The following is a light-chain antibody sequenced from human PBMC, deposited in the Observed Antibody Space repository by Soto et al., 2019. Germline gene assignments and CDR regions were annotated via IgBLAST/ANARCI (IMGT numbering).Light chain of an antibody. V-gene: IGLV1-40*01. CDR3: QSYDSSLSGYV. Sequence: QSVLTQPPSVSAAPGQTVTISCSGSSSNIGNNYVSWYQQLPGTAPKLLIYGNSNRPSGVPDRFSGSKSGTSASLAITGLQAEDEADYYCQSYDSSLSGYVFGTGTKLTVL. J-gene: IGLJ1*01. CDR1: SSNIGNNY. CDR2: GNS.